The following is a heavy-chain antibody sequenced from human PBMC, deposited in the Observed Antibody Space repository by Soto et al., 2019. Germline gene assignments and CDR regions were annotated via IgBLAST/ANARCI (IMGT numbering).Heavy chain of an antibody. D-gene: IGHD3-3*01. V-gene: IGHV1-8*01. Sequence: GASVKVSCKASGYTFTXYDINWVRQATGQGLEWMGWMNPNSGNTGYAQKFQGRVTMTRNTSISTAYMELSSLRSEDTAVYYCARVTFWSGYYIGGLYYMDVWGKGTTVTVSS. CDR1: GYTFTXYD. CDR2: MNPNSGNT. J-gene: IGHJ6*03. CDR3: ARVTFWSGYYIGGLYYMDV.